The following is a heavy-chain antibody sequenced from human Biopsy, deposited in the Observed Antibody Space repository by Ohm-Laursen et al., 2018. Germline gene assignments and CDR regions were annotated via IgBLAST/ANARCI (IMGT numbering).Heavy chain of an antibody. CDR2: ILPFYGTT. CDR3: ASSDGRSGFDY. J-gene: IGHJ4*02. Sequence: SSVKVSCKSSGGTFTMFPISWVRQAPGQGLEWMGAILPFYGTTNFAQKFQGRVTLTADGSTSTAYMELSSLRSEDTGVYYCASSDGRSGFDYWGQGTLVTVSS. CDR1: GGTFTMFP. D-gene: IGHD3-10*01. V-gene: IGHV1-69*01.